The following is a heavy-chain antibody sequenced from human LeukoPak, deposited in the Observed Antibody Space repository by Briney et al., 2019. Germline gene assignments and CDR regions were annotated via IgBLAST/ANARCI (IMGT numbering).Heavy chain of an antibody. CDR1: GFSFSTYW. Sequence: PGGSLRLSCASSGFSFSTYWMSWVRQAPGKGLEWVANINQDGSERYYVDSVKGRFTISRDNAKNSLYLQMNSLRDEDSAVYYCARGARALVSLFDPWGQGTLVTVSS. CDR2: INQDGSER. J-gene: IGHJ5*02. V-gene: IGHV3-7*01. D-gene: IGHD6-6*01. CDR3: ARGARALVSLFDP.